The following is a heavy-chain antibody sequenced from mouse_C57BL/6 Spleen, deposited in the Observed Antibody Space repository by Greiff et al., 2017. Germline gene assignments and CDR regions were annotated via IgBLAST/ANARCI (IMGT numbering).Heavy chain of an antibody. Sequence: LVESGAELVRPGTSVKVSCKASGYAFTNYLIEWVKQRPGQGLEWIGVINPGSGGTNYNEKFKGKATLTADKSSSTAYMQLSSLTSEDSAVYFCARCYYGSSGGFAYWGQGTLVTVSA. J-gene: IGHJ3*01. CDR3: ARCYYGSSGGFAY. CDR1: GYAFTNYL. V-gene: IGHV1-54*01. D-gene: IGHD1-1*01. CDR2: INPGSGGT.